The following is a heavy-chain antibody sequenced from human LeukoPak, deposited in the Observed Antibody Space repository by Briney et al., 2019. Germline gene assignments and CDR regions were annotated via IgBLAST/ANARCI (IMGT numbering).Heavy chain of an antibody. Sequence: ASVKVSCKASGYTFTSYYMHWVRQAPGQGLEWMGIINPSGGSTSYAQKFQGRVTITRDTSASTAYMELSSLRSEDTAVYYCARGVTISGVVITPPFDYWGQGTLVTVSS. CDR3: ARGVTISGVVITPPFDY. D-gene: IGHD3-3*01. CDR1: GYTFTSYY. V-gene: IGHV1-46*01. J-gene: IGHJ4*02. CDR2: INPSGGST.